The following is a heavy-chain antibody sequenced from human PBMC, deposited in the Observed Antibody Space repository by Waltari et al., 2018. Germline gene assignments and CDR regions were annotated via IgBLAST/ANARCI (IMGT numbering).Heavy chain of an antibody. CDR2: IYHSGST. CDR3: ASAMLVKDFDY. V-gene: IGHV4-38-2*01. Sequence: QVQLQESGPGLVKPSETLSLTCAVSGYSISSGYYWGWIRQPPGKGLEWIGSIYHSGSTYYNPALKSRVTRSVDTAKSQFSLKLGSVTAADAAVYYCASAMLVKDFDYWGQGTLVTVSS. J-gene: IGHJ4*02. CDR1: GYSISSGYY. D-gene: IGHD3-16*02.